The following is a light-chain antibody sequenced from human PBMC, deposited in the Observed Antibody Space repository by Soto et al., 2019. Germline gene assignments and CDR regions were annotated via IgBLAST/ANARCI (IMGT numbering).Light chain of an antibody. V-gene: IGLV2-11*01. Sequence: SVLTQPRSVSGSPGQSVTISCTGTSSDVGGYNYVSWYQQLPGKAPKLMIYDVIKRPSGVPDRFSGSKSGNTASLTISGLQAEDEADYYCCSYAGSYTYVIFGGGTKVTVL. CDR3: CSYAGSYTYVI. CDR2: DVI. J-gene: IGLJ2*01. CDR1: SSDVGGYNY.